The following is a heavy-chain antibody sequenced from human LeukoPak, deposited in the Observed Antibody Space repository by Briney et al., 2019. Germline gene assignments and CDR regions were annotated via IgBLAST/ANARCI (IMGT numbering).Heavy chain of an antibody. Sequence: GGSLRLSCAASGFTVSSNYMSWVRQAPGKGLEWVSVIYSDGSTYYADSVKGRFTISRDNSKNTLYLQMNSLRAEDTAVYYCARDFSRPGAFDIWGQGTMVTVSS. CDR2: IYSDGST. J-gene: IGHJ3*02. V-gene: IGHV3-53*01. CDR3: ARDFSRPGAFDI. D-gene: IGHD6-6*01. CDR1: GFTVSSNY.